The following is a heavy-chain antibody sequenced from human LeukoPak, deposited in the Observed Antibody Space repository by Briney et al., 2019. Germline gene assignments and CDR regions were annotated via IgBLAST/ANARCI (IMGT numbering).Heavy chain of an antibody. V-gene: IGHV4-59*12. CDR1: GGSISSYY. Sequence: SETLSLTCTVSGGSISSYYWSWIRQPPGKGLEWIGYIYYSGSTYYNPSLKSRVTISVDTSKNQFSLKLSSVTAADTAVYYCARETVVPAARGNWFDPWGQGTLVTVSS. D-gene: IGHD2-2*01. CDR3: ARETVVPAARGNWFDP. CDR2: IYYSGST. J-gene: IGHJ5*02.